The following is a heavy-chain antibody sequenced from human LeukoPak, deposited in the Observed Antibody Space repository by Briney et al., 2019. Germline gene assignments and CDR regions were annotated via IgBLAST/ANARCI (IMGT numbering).Heavy chain of an antibody. CDR3: ARALAPTMVRGVIILNWFDP. CDR1: GGSISSYY. Sequence: SETLSLTCTVSGGSISSYYWSWIRQPPGKGLEWIGCIYYSGSTNYNPSLKSRVTISVDTSKNQFSLKLSSVTAADTAVYYCARALAPTMVRGVIILNWFDPWGQGTLVTVSS. J-gene: IGHJ5*02. D-gene: IGHD3-10*01. CDR2: IYYSGST. V-gene: IGHV4-59*01.